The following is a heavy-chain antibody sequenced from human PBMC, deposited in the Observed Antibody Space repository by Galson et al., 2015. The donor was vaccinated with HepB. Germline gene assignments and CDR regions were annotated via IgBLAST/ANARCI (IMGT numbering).Heavy chain of an antibody. D-gene: IGHD3-16*01. CDR1: GFTFNSDA. V-gene: IGHV3-23*01. Sequence: SLRLSCAASGFTFNSDAMSWVRQAPGMGLEWVSGISGRGCGTYYADSVKGRFTISRDNSKNTLYLQMNSLRAEDTAVYYCEKGHEWGSYSELDVWGRGTTVTVSS. CDR2: ISGRGCGT. J-gene: IGHJ6*02. CDR3: EKGHEWGSYSELDV.